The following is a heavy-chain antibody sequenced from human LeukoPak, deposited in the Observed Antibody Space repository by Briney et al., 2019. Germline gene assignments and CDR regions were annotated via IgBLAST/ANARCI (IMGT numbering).Heavy chain of an antibody. D-gene: IGHD1-14*01. CDR2: ISYDGSNT. J-gene: IGHJ4*02. CDR1: GFTFSSYA. CDR3: ARVPREWQPVFFDY. Sequence: PGGSLRLSCAASGFTFSSYAMHWVRQAPGKGLEWLAVISYDGSNTYYADSVKGRFTISRDNSKNTLYLQMDSLRGEDTAVYFCARVPREWQPVFFDYWGQGTLVTVSS. V-gene: IGHV3-30*04.